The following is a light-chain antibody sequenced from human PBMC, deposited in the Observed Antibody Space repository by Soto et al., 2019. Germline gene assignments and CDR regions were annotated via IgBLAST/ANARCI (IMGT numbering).Light chain of an antibody. CDR2: WAS. CDR3: QQNHSSRIT. Sequence: DIVMTQSPDSLAVSLGERATINCKSSQSLLYRSNNKNNLAWYQQKPGQPPKLLIYWASTRESGVPDRFSGSGSGTDFTLTISSLLAEDVAVYYCQQNHSSRITFGPGTKVDIK. V-gene: IGKV4-1*01. CDR1: QSLLYRSNNKNN. J-gene: IGKJ3*01.